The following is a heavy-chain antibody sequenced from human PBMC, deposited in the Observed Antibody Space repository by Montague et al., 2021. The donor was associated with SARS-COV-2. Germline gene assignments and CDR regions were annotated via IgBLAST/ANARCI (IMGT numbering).Heavy chain of an antibody. CDR2: IGHDGTAQ. V-gene: IGHV3-33*01. D-gene: IGHD5-24*01. Sequence: SLRLSCAASGFTFGVFGMHWLRQAPGKGLEWVATIGHDGTAQFYVESVKGRFTISRDNSKNTLFLQMNSLRAEDTALYYCARDLKMGSYFDYWGQGTLVAVSS. J-gene: IGHJ4*02. CDR1: GFTFGVFG. CDR3: ARDLKMGSYFDY.